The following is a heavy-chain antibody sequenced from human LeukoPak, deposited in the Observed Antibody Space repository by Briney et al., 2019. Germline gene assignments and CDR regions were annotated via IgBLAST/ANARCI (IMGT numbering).Heavy chain of an antibody. V-gene: IGHV3-66*01. J-gene: IGHJ4*02. D-gene: IGHD3-10*01. CDR3: ARLWFGELAFDY. CDR1: GFTVSSNY. Sequence: GGSLRLSCAASGFTVSSNYMNWVRQAQGKGLEWVSVIYRGGNTYYADSVKGRFTISRDNSKNTLYLQMNSLRAEDTAVYYCARLWFGELAFDYWGQGTLVTVSS. CDR2: IYRGGNT.